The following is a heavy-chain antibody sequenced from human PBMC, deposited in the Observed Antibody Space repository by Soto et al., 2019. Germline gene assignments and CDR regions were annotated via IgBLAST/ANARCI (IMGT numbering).Heavy chain of an antibody. V-gene: IGHV4-30-4*01. CDR2: IYYSWST. Sequence: QVQLQESGPGLVKPSQTLSLTCTVSGGSINSGDYYWSWIRQPPGKGLEWIGYIYYSWSTYYNPSLKSRVSISADTSKNQFSLKLSSVTAADTAVYYCARAKGLVTVTTSWFDPWGKGTLVTVSS. D-gene: IGHD4-17*01. CDR3: ARAKGLVTVTTSWFDP. CDR1: GGSINSGDYY. J-gene: IGHJ5*02.